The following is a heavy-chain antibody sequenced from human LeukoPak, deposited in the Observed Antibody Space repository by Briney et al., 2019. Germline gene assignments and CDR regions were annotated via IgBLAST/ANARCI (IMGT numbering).Heavy chain of an antibody. V-gene: IGHV4-61*02. D-gene: IGHD4-23*01. CDR1: GGSISSGSYY. Sequence: SETLSLTCTVSGGSISSGSYYWTWIRQPAGKGLEWIGRIYTSGSTNYNPSFKSRVTISVDTSKNQFSLNLNSVTAADTAVYYCASQATGGNSASYFDYWGQGTLVTVSS. J-gene: IGHJ4*02. CDR3: ASQATGGNSASYFDY. CDR2: IYTSGST.